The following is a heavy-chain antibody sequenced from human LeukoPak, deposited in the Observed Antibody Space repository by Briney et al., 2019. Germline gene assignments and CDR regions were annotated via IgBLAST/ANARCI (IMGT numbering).Heavy chain of an antibody. D-gene: IGHD2-8*01. J-gene: IGHJ3*02. Sequence: PGGSLRLSCAASGFTFSSYSMNWVRQAPGKGLEWVSYISSSSSTIYYADSVKGRFTISRDNAKNSLYLQMNSLRAEDTAVYYCARDCVGVYDAFDMWGQGTMVTVSS. CDR2: ISSSSSTI. V-gene: IGHV3-48*01. CDR3: ARDCVGVYDAFDM. CDR1: GFTFSSYS.